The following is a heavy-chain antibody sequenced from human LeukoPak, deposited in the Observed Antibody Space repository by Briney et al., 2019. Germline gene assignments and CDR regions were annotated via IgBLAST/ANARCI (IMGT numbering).Heavy chain of an antibody. CDR2: ISGSGGST. D-gene: IGHD1-14*01. CDR3: AKLHNLNCDY. Sequence: GGSLRLSCAASGFTFSNYAMSWVRQAPGKGLEWVSTISGSGGSTYYADSVKGRFTISRDSSKNTLYLQMNNLRPEDTAVYYCAKLHNLNCDYWGLGTLVTVSS. V-gene: IGHV3-23*01. CDR1: GFTFSNYA. J-gene: IGHJ4*02.